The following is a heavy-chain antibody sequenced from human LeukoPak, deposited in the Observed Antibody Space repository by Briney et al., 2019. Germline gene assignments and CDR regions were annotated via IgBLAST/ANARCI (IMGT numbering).Heavy chain of an antibody. D-gene: IGHD3-22*01. CDR1: GFTVSSNY. CDR3: ASDYYDSSGYSDY. Sequence: PGGSLRLSCAASGFTVSSNYMSWVRQAPGKGLEWVSVIYSGGSTYYADSVKGRFTISRDNAKNSLYLQMNSLRAEDTAVYYCASDYYDSSGYSDYWGQGTLVTVSS. V-gene: IGHV3-66*01. J-gene: IGHJ4*02. CDR2: IYSGGST.